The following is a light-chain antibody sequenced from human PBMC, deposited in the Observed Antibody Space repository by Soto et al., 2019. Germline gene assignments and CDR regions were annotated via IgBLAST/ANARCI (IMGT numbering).Light chain of an antibody. J-gene: IGLJ3*02. CDR1: SSNIGSNY. CDR2: ANN. Sequence: QSVLTQPPSASGTPGQRVTISCSGSSSNIGSNYVYWYQQLPGTAPKLLIYANNQRPSGVPDRFSGSKSGTSASLAISGLQSEDEAHYYCAAWDDSPNGPRMFGGGTKLTVL. V-gene: IGLV1-44*01. CDR3: AAWDDSPNGPRM.